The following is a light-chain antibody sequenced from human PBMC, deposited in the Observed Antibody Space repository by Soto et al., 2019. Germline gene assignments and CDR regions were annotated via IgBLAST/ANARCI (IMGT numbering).Light chain of an antibody. CDR3: QQYNNWPPLT. J-gene: IGKJ4*01. V-gene: IGKV3-15*01. Sequence: IVLTQSPGTLSLSPGERATLSCRASQALKRSFLAWYQQKPGQAPRLLIYGASTRATGIPARFSGSGSGTEFTLTISSLQSEDFAVYYCQQYNNWPPLTFGGGTKVDI. CDR2: GAS. CDR1: QALKRSF.